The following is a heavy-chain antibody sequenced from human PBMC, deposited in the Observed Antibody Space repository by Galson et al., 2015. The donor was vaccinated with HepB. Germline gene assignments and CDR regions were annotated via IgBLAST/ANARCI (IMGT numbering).Heavy chain of an antibody. J-gene: IGHJ6*02. D-gene: IGHD4-17*01. Sequence: SLRLSCAASGFTFSSYAMHWVRQAPGKGLEWVAVTSYDGSKKYYADSVKGRFTISRDNSKNTLFLQMNNLRPEDTAVYFCAKEITTATRGAYYYYAMDVWGQGTTVTVSS. V-gene: IGHV3-30*04. CDR1: GFTFSSYA. CDR2: TSYDGSKK. CDR3: AKEITTATRGAYYYYAMDV.